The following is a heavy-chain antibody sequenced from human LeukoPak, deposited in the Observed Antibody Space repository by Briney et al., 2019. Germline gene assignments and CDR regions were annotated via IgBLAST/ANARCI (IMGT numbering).Heavy chain of an antibody. J-gene: IGHJ5*02. V-gene: IGHV4-39*07. CDR1: GGSLSSSSYY. D-gene: IGHD3-3*01. Sequence: PSETLSLTCTVSGGSLSSSSYYWGWIRQPPGKGPEWIGSIYYSGSTYYNPSLKSRVTISVDTSKNQFSLKLSSVTAADTAVYYCARDQPDSWSGHLNWFDPWGQGTLVTVSS. CDR2: IYYSGST. CDR3: ARDQPDSWSGHLNWFDP.